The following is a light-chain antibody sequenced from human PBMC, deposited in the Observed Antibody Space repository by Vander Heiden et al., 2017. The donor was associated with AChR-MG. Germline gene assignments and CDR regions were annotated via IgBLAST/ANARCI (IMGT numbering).Light chain of an antibody. CDR3: QQYALYAFIT. J-gene: IGKJ4*01. Sequence: DIQMTQSPSTLSASVGDRVTITCRASQSIGTWLAWYQQKPGKAPKLLIHTASSLENGVPSRFSGSGSGTEFTLTISSLQPDDFASYYCQQYALYAFITFGGGTKVEI. CDR2: TAS. CDR1: QSIGTW. V-gene: IGKV1-5*03.